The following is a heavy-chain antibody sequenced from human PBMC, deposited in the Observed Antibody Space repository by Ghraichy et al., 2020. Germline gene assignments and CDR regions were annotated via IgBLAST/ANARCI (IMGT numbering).Heavy chain of an antibody. J-gene: IGHJ4*02. V-gene: IGHV3-23*01. CDR2: ISGSGGST. D-gene: IGHD2/OR15-2a*01. CDR1: GFTFSSYA. Sequence: GVLNISCAASGFTFSSYAMSWVRQAPGKGLEWVSAISGSGGSTYYADSVKGRFTISRDNSKNTLYLQMNSLRAEDTAVYYCAKGRGTTWVYYFDYWGQGTLVTVSS. CDR3: AKGRGTTWVYYFDY.